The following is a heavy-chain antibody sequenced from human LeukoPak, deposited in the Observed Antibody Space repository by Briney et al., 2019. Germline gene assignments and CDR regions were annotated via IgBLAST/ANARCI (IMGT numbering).Heavy chain of an antibody. V-gene: IGHV1-2*04. CDR3: AREGRYSGYDITLYYYGMDV. CDR1: GYTFTGYY. CDR2: INPNSGGT. Sequence: ASVKVSCKASGYTFTGYYMHWVRQAPGQGLEWMGWINPNSGGTNYAQKFQGWGTMTRDTSISTAYMELSRLRSDDTAVYYCAREGRYSGYDITLYYYGMDVWGQGTTVTVSS. J-gene: IGHJ6*02. D-gene: IGHD5-12*01.